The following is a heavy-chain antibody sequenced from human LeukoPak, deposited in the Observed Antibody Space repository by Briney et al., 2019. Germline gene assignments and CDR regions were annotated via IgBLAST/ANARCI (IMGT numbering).Heavy chain of an antibody. CDR2: FDYSGST. CDR3: ARRGAMAFFDY. D-gene: IGHD3-16*01. CDR1: GGSISSSSYY. V-gene: IGHV4-39*01. Sequence: PSETLSLTCTVSGGSISSSSYYWGWIRQPPGKGLEGVVRFDYSGSTYYNPSLKSRVTISVDTSKNQFSLKLSSVTAADTAVYYCARRGAMAFFDYWGQGTLVTVSS. J-gene: IGHJ4*02.